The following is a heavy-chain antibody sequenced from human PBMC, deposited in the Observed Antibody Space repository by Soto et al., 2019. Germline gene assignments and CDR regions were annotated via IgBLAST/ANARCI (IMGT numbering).Heavy chain of an antibody. CDR3: ASSYISYDLIDYYYYGMDV. CDR2: INAGNGNT. J-gene: IGHJ6*02. V-gene: IGHV1-3*01. CDR1: GYTFTSYA. Sequence: ASVKVSCKASGYTFTSYAMHWVRQAPGQRLEWMGWINAGNGNTKYSQKFQGRVTITRDTSASTAYMELSSLRSEDTAVYYCASSYISYDLIDYYYYGMDVRRQGSTVTVS. D-gene: IGHD3-3*01.